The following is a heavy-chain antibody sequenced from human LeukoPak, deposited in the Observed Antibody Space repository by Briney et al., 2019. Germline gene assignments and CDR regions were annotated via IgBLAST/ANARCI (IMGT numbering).Heavy chain of an antibody. Sequence: EASVKVFCKASGYTFTGYYMHWVRQAPGQGLEWMGRINPNSGGTNYAQKFRGRVTMTRDTSISTAYMELSRLRSDDTAVYYCARGCEHLASGWPGCFDYWGQGILVTVSS. D-gene: IGHD6-19*01. J-gene: IGHJ4*02. V-gene: IGHV1-2*02. CDR1: GYTFTGYY. CDR3: ARGCEHLASGWPGCFDY. CDR2: INPNSGGT.